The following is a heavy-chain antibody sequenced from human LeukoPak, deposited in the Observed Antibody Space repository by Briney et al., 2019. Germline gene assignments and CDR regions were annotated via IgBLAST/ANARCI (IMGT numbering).Heavy chain of an antibody. CDR2: IYHSGST. D-gene: IGHD2-21*02. CDR3: TRDIGDFVSDF. Sequence: PSETLSLTCAVSGGSISSSNWWSWVRQPPGKGLEWIGEIYHSGSTNYNPSLKSRVTISVDTSKNQFALDLRSVTAADTAVYYCTRDIGDFVSDFWGQGTLVTVSS. CDR1: GGSISSSNW. V-gene: IGHV4-4*02. J-gene: IGHJ4*02.